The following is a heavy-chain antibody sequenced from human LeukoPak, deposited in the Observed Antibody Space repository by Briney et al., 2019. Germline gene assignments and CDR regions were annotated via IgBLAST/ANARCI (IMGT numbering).Heavy chain of an antibody. V-gene: IGHV3-11*01. CDR1: GFTFSDYY. CDR3: ARLWSYDY. J-gene: IGHJ4*02. D-gene: IGHD1-26*01. Sequence: SGGSLRRSCAASGFTFSDYYMSWIRQAPGKGLELVSYISSTSSTIFYADSVKGRFTISRDNAKNSLYLQMNSLRTEDTALYFCARLWSYDYWGQGTLVTVSS. CDR2: ISSTSSTI.